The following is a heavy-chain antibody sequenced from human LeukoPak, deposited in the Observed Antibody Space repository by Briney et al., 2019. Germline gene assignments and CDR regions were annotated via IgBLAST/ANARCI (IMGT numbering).Heavy chain of an antibody. V-gene: IGHV3-15*01. CDR3: TTDSWPDCSSTSCYEFYYYYGMDV. J-gene: IGHJ6*02. Sequence: GGSLRLSCAASGFTFRNAWMSWVRQAPGKGLEWVGRIKSKTDGGTTDYAAPVKGRFTISRDDSKNTLYLQMNSLKTEDTAVYYCTTDSWPDCSSTSCYEFYYYYGMDVWGQGTTVTVSS. CDR1: GFTFRNAW. D-gene: IGHD2-2*01. CDR2: IKSKTDGGTT.